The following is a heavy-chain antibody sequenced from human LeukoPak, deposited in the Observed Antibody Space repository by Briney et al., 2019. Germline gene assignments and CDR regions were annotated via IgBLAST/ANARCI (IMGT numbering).Heavy chain of an antibody. Sequence: GASVKVSCKASGGTFSSYAISWVRQAPGQGLEWMGGIIPIFGTANYAQKLQGRVTMTTDTSTSTAYMELRSLRSDDTAVYYCARAWDSSGWYEPYFDYWGQGTLVTVSS. CDR2: IIPIFGTA. V-gene: IGHV1-69*05. CDR3: ARAWDSSGWYEPYFDY. D-gene: IGHD6-19*01. J-gene: IGHJ4*02. CDR1: GGTFSSYA.